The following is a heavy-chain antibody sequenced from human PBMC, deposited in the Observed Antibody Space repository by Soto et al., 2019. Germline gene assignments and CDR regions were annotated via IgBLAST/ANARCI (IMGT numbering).Heavy chain of an antibody. V-gene: IGHV1-46*03. CDR3: ASYCSGGSCYDSGEYFQH. CDR2: INPSGGST. D-gene: IGHD2-15*01. CDR1: GYTFTSYY. Sequence: QVQLVQSGAEVNKPGASVKVSCKASGYTFTSYYMHWVRQAPGQGLERMGIINPSGGSTSYAQKFQGRVTMTRDTSTSTVYMELSSLRSEDTAVYYCASYCSGGSCYDSGEYFQHWGQGTLVTVSS. J-gene: IGHJ1*01.